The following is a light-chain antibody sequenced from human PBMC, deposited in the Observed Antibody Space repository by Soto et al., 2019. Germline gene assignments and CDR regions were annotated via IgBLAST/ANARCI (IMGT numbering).Light chain of an antibody. CDR3: QQYNGT. CDR1: QTISSW. CDR2: KAS. J-gene: IGKJ1*01. Sequence: DIQMTQSPSTLSASVGDRVTITCRASQTISSWLAWYQQKLGKAPTLLIYKASSLEGGVPSRFSGSGSGTEFTLTISSLQPDDSATYYCQQYNGTFGQGTKVEVK. V-gene: IGKV1-5*03.